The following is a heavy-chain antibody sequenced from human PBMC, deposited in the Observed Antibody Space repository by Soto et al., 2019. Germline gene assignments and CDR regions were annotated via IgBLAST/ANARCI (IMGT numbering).Heavy chain of an antibody. Sequence: ASVKVSCKTSGYTFTNYYIHWVRQAPGQGLDWMGVINPSGISTTYAQKFQGRVTMTRDTSTSTVYMDLSSLRPEDTAVYFCARVPVSYRAPCSGGSCYLFDYWGQGTLVTVSS. CDR1: GYTFTNYY. CDR2: INPSGIST. D-gene: IGHD2-15*01. CDR3: ARVPVSYRAPCSGGSCYLFDY. J-gene: IGHJ4*02. V-gene: IGHV1-46*01.